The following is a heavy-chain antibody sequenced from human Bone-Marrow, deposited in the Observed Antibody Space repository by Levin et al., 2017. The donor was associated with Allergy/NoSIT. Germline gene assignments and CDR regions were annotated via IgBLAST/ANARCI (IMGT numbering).Heavy chain of an antibody. CDR2: ITSGDTT. V-gene: IGHV3-23*01. CDR1: GFTFTTYA. CDR3: AKGKSGLVTTI. D-gene: IGHD3/OR15-3a*01. J-gene: IGHJ4*02. Sequence: GGSLRLSCAASGFTFTTYAMSWVRQAPGKGLEWVSTITSGDTTYYADSVKGRFTISRDNSKNMQYLQMNSLRADDTAIYYCAKGKSGLVTTIWGQGTLVTVSS.